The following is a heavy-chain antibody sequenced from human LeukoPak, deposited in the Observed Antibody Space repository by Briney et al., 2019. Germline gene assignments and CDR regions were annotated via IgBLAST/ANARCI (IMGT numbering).Heavy chain of an antibody. CDR3: TLPWGSGSYYDY. Sequence: PGGSLTLSCAASEFTFSNAWLNGVRQAPGKGVEWVGHIKSKTDGGTTDYAAPVKGRFTISRDDSKNTLFLQMNSLKTEDTAVYYCTLPWGSGSYYDYWGQGTLVTVSS. J-gene: IGHJ4*02. D-gene: IGHD3-10*01. V-gene: IGHV3-15*01. CDR2: IKSKTDGGTT. CDR1: EFTFSNAW.